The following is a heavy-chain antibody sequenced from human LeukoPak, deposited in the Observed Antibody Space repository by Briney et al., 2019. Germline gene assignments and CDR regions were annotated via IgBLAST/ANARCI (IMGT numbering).Heavy chain of an antibody. CDR2: IDHTGST. V-gene: IGHV4-59*11. CDR1: GDSISMHY. J-gene: IGHJ6*03. D-gene: IGHD6-13*01. Sequence: SETLSLTCSVSGDSISMHYWSWIRQPPGKGLEWIGYIDHTGSTNYNPSLNSRVTISRDTSKNHFSLELSYVTAADTAVYFCARGRVSSSSWSSTYYYYFYMDVWGKGTTVTVSS. CDR3: ARGRVSSSSWSSTYYYYFYMDV.